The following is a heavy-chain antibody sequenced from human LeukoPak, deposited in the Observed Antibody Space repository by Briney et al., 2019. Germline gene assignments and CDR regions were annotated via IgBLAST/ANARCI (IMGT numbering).Heavy chain of an antibody. CDR3: AAEPLLLWFGELLA. J-gene: IGHJ5*02. Sequence: SVKVSCKASGFTFTSSAVQWVRQARGQRLEWIGWIVVGSGNTNYAQKFQERVTITRDMSTSTAYMELSSLRSEDTAAYYCAAEPLLLWFGELLAWGQGTLVTVSS. CDR1: GFTFTSSA. CDR2: IVVGSGNT. D-gene: IGHD3-10*01. V-gene: IGHV1-58*01.